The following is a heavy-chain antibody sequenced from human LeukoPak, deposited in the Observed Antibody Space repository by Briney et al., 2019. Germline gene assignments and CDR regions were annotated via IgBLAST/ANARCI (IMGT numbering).Heavy chain of an antibody. D-gene: IGHD3-22*01. Sequence: PSETLSLPCTVSGVSISSYFLSWIRQPPRKGLEWIGYVFHSGSTNYNPSLTSRVTISVDTSKNQCSLKLTSVTAADTAVYYCARDSSGYYRIDYWGQGTLVIVSS. V-gene: IGHV4-59*08. CDR2: VFHSGST. J-gene: IGHJ4*02. CDR3: ARDSSGYYRIDY. CDR1: GVSISSYF.